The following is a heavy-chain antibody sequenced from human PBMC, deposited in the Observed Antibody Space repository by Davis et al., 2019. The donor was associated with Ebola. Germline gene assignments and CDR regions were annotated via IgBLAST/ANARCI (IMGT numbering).Heavy chain of an antibody. V-gene: IGHV3-23*01. Sequence: GGSLRLSCAASGFTFSSYAMSWVRQAPGKGLEWVSVVSGRATTIYYADSVKGRFTISRDNSKNTLYLQMNSLRAEDTAVYYCAKERPLSGYSYRYYFDYWGQGTLVTVSS. J-gene: IGHJ4*02. D-gene: IGHD5-18*01. CDR2: VSGRATTI. CDR3: AKERPLSGYSYRYYFDY. CDR1: GFTFSSYA.